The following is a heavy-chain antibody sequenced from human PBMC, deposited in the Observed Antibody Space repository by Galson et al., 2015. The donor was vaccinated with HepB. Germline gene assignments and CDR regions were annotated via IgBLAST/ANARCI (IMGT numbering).Heavy chain of an antibody. CDR3: ARGPRYYYDSSGPGYFDY. J-gene: IGHJ4*02. CDR2: IVVGSGNT. V-gene: IGHV1-58*01. CDR1: RFTFTSSA. Sequence: SVKVSCKASRFTFTSSAVQWVRQTRGQRLEWIGWIVVGSGNTNYAQKFQKRVTITRDMSTSTAYMELSSLRSEDTAVYYCARGPRYYYDSSGPGYFDYWGQGTLVTVSS. D-gene: IGHD3-22*01.